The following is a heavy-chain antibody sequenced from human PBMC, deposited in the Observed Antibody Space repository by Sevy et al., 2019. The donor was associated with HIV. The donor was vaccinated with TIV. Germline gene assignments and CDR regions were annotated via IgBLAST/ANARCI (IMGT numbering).Heavy chain of an antibody. CDR2: ISRSGTTT. V-gene: IGHV3-48*04. CDR1: GLNFSKYS. J-gene: IGHJ6*02. D-gene: IGHD3-3*01. Sequence: GGSLRLSCAASGLNFSKYSFNWVRQAPEKGLEWISHISRSGTTTYYAESVKGRFTVSRDNAKNSLHLQMSSLRVEDTAVYYCARDYDFWSGYSALSYYSLSYYYGMDVWGQGTTVTVSS. CDR3: ARDYDFWSGYSALSYYSLSYYYGMDV.